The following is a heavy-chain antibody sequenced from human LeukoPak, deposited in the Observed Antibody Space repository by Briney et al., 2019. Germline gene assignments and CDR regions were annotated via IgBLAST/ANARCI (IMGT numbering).Heavy chain of an antibody. D-gene: IGHD2-15*01. Sequence: SETLSLTCTVSGGSISSTSYYWGWIRQPPGKGLEWIGYIYYSGSTNYNPSLKSRVTISVDTPKNQFSLKLSSVTAADTAVYYCASQYCSGGSCKDYWGQGTLVTVSS. V-gene: IGHV4-61*05. CDR3: ASQYCSGGSCKDY. CDR1: GGSISSTSYY. J-gene: IGHJ4*02. CDR2: IYYSGST.